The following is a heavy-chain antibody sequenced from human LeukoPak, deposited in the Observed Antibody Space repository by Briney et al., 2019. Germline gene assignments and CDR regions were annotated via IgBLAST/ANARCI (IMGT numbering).Heavy chain of an antibody. CDR3: ARWGPYSSSWYQWDYCYYYMDV. V-gene: IGHV1-8*01. Sequence: ASVKVSCKASGYTFTSYDINWVRQATGQGLEWMGWMNPNSGNTGYAQKFQGRVTMTRNTSISTAYMELSSLRYEDTAVYYCARWGPYSSSWYQWDYCYYYMDVWGKGTTVTVSS. D-gene: IGHD6-13*01. CDR1: GYTFTSYD. J-gene: IGHJ6*03. CDR2: MNPNSGNT.